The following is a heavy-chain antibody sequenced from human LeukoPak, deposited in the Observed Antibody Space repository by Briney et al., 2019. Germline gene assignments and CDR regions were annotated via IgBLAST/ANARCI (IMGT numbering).Heavy chain of an antibody. CDR2: IKSKTDGATT. CDR3: TTDKDTPMVNY. D-gene: IGHD5-18*01. J-gene: IGHJ4*02. V-gene: IGHV3-15*01. Sequence: GGSLRLSCAASGFTFTNAWLNWVRQAPGKGLEWVGHIKSKTDGATTDYAAPVKGRFTISRDDSKSTLYLQMNSLKTEDTAVYYCTTDKDTPMVNYWGQGTLVTVSS. CDR1: GFTFTNAW.